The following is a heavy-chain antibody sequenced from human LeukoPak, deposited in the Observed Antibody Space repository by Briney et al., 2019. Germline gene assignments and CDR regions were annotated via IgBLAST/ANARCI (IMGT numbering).Heavy chain of an antibody. V-gene: IGHV4-38-2*02. CDR3: ARRPSRTRFDY. CDR1: GYSMSSGYY. Sequence: SETLSLTCTVSGYSMSSGYYWGWIRQPPERGLERIGSMYHTGSTYYNPSLKSRVTISVDTSKNQFYLKLSSVTAADTAVYYCARRPSRTRFDYWGQGTLVTVSS. CDR2: MYHTGST. J-gene: IGHJ4*02. D-gene: IGHD1-7*01.